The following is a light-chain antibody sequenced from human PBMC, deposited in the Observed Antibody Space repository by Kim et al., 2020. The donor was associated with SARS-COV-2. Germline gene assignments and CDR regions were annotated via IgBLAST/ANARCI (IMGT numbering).Light chain of an antibody. CDR3: SSYTSSKTWL. Sequence: GQSITSTCTVTNSEIGGYTDVSWYQHHPGKAPKLLIYDVTKRPSGVSNRFSGSKSGSTASLTISGLQAEDEADYYCSSYTSSKTWLFGGGTQLTVL. CDR2: DVT. J-gene: IGLJ3*02. CDR1: NSEIGGYTD. V-gene: IGLV2-14*03.